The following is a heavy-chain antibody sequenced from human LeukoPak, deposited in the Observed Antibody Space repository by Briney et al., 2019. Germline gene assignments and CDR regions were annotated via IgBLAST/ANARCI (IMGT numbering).Heavy chain of an antibody. CDR3: AREAYCSGGSCYSFISY. J-gene: IGHJ4*02. Sequence: PSETLSLTCTVSGGSISSSSYYWGWIRQPPGKGLEWIGSIYCRGSTYYNPSLKSRVTISVDTSKNQFSLKLSSVTAADTAVYYCAREAYCSGGSCYSFISYWGQGTLVTVSS. CDR2: IYCRGST. D-gene: IGHD2-15*01. CDR1: GGSISSSSYY. V-gene: IGHV4-39*07.